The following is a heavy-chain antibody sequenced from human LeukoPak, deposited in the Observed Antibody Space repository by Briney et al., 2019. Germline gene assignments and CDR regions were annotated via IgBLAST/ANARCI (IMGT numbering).Heavy chain of an antibody. V-gene: IGHV3-23*01. Sequence: WGSLRLSCAASGFTFSSYAMSWVRQAPGKGLEWVSSITASGGSTYCADSVKGRFTISRDNSKNTLCLQMSSLRAEDTAVYYCARDYPTSGIVTIFDYWGQGTLVTVSS. J-gene: IGHJ4*02. CDR3: ARDYPTSGIVTIFDY. D-gene: IGHD1-1*01. CDR1: GFTFSSYA. CDR2: ITASGGST.